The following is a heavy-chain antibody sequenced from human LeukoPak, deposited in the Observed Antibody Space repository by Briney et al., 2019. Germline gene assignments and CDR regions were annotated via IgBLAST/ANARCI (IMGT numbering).Heavy chain of an antibody. CDR1: GFTFSTYA. J-gene: IGHJ4*02. Sequence: GGSLRLSCAASGFTFSTYAMTWVRQAPGKGLEWVSAISGSGGSTLYGDSVKGRFNISRDNSKTTLYLQMNSLRAEDPAVFYCAQLVASGTQYWGQGTLVTVSS. V-gene: IGHV3-23*02. CDR2: ISGSGGST. D-gene: IGHD6-13*01. CDR3: AQLVASGTQY.